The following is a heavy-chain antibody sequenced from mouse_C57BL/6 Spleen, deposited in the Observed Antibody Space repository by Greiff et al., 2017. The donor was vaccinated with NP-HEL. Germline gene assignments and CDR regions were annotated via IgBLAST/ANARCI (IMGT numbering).Heavy chain of an antibody. Sequence: VQLKESGPELVKPGASVKISCKASGYSFTDYNMNWVKQSNGKSLEWIGVINPNYGTTSYNQKFKGKATLTVDQSSSTAYMQLNSLTSEDSAVYYCARRKKRGYDYDGDYFDYWGQGTTLTVSS. D-gene: IGHD2-4*01. V-gene: IGHV1-39*01. CDR3: ARRKKRGYDYDGDYFDY. CDR1: GYSFTDYN. J-gene: IGHJ2*01. CDR2: INPNYGTT.